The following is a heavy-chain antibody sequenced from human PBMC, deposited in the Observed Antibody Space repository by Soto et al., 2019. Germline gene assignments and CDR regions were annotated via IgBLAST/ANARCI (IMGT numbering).Heavy chain of an antibody. V-gene: IGHV1-2*02. CDR1: GYTFTGYY. CDR2: INPNSGGT. J-gene: IGHJ4*02. D-gene: IGHD3-10*01. CDR3: ARELPGTTMVRVLYYFDY. Sequence: VTCQTAGYTFTGYYIRCVRQAPGQGLEWMGWINPNSGGTNYAQKFRGRVTMTRDTSISTAYMELSRLRSDDTAVYYCARELPGTTMVRVLYYFDYWGQGTLVTVS.